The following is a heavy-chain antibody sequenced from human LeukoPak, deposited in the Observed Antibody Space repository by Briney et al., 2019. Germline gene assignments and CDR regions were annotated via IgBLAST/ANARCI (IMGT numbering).Heavy chain of an antibody. D-gene: IGHD3-22*01. CDR3: ARDHYYDSSGYYWPGAFDI. CDR1: GFTFSSYS. V-gene: IGHV3-21*01. CDR2: ISSSSSYI. J-gene: IGHJ3*02. Sequence: GGSLRLSCAASGFTFSSYSMNWVRQAPGKGLEWVSSISSSSSYIYYADSVKGRFTISRDNAKNSLYLQMNSLRAEDTAVYYCARDHYYDSSGYYWPGAFDIWGQGTMVTVSS.